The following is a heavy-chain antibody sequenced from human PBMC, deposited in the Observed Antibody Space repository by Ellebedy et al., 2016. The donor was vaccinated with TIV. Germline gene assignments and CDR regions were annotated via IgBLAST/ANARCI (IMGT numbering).Heavy chain of an antibody. J-gene: IGHJ2*01. CDR3: AKAGSSDYYYVSYFDL. Sequence: GESLKISXAASEFTFSSYAMNWVRQAPEKGLEWVSAISGGGGGTYYADSVKGRFTISRDNSKNTLFLQMNSLRAEDTAIYYCAKAGSSDYYYVSYFDLWGRGTLVTVSS. V-gene: IGHV3-23*01. CDR1: EFTFSSYA. CDR2: ISGGGGGT. D-gene: IGHD3-22*01.